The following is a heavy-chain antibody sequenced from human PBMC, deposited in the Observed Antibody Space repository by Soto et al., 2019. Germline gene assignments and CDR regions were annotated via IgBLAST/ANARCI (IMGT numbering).Heavy chain of an antibody. CDR2: IYYSGST. J-gene: IGHJ6*03. Sequence: PSETLSLTCTVSGGSISSYYWSWIRQPPGKGLEWIGYIYYSGSTNYNPSLKSRVTISVDTSKNQFSLKLSSVTAADTAVYYCARDRQFPQSYMDVWGKGTTVTVSS. CDR1: GGSISSYY. CDR3: ARDRQFPQSYMDV. V-gene: IGHV4-59*13.